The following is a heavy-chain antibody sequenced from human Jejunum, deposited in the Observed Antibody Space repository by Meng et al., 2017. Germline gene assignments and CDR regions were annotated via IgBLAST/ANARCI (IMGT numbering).Heavy chain of an antibody. J-gene: IGHJ4*02. D-gene: IGHD4-11*01. CDR3: ARGNEYSNYGADF. CDR2: INDSGST. V-gene: IGHV4-34*01. CDR1: GGSISDYY. Sequence: QVKLQQWGAGLLKPSETLSLTCAVYGGSISDYYWTWIRQPPGKELEWNGEINDSGSTNYNPSLKSRVTISVDTSKSQFYLRVSSVTAADTAVYYCARGNEYSNYGADFWGQGTLVTVSS.